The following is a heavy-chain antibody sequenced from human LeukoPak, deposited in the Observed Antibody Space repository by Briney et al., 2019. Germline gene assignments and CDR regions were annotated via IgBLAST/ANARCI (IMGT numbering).Heavy chain of an antibody. CDR3: ARNSGKLRYFDWLPTPSVFDY. D-gene: IGHD3-9*01. V-gene: IGHV1-18*01. Sequence: ASVKVSCKASGYTFTSYGISWVRQPPGQGLEWMGWISAYNGNTNYAHNLQGRVTMTTDTSTSTAYMELRSLRSDDTAVYYCARNSGKLRYFDWLPTPSVFDYWGQGTLVTVSS. CDR2: ISAYNGNT. J-gene: IGHJ4*02. CDR1: GYTFTSYG.